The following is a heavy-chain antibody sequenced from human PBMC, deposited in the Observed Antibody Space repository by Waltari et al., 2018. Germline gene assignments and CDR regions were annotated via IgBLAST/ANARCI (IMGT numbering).Heavy chain of an antibody. CDR2: IYHSGST. CDR3: ASRPLINYYDSSGYYFDY. Sequence: QLQLQESGSGLVKPSQTLSLTCAVSGGSISSGGYSWSWIRQPPGKGLEWIGYIYHSGSTYYNPSLKSRVTISVDRSKNQFSLKLSPVTAADTAVYYCASRPLINYYDSSGYYFDYWGQGTLVTVSS. J-gene: IGHJ4*02. D-gene: IGHD3-22*01. V-gene: IGHV4-30-2*01. CDR1: GGSISSGGYS.